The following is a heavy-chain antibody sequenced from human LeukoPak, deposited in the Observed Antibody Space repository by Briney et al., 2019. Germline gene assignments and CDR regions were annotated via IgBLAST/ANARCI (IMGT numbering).Heavy chain of an antibody. CDR3: ATKQWLAPPPDS. J-gene: IGHJ4*02. CDR1: GFTFSKYW. D-gene: IGHD6-19*01. CDR2: INTDGTVT. Sequence: GGSLRLSCAASGFTFSKYWKLWLRQARGKGLESVSRINTDGTVTTYADSVKGRFTVSRDNADNTMFLQMNSVRDEDTAVYYCATKQWLAPPPDSWGQGTPVTVSS. V-gene: IGHV3-74*01.